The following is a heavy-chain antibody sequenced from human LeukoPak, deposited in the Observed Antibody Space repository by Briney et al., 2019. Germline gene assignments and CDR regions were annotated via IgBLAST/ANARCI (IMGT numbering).Heavy chain of an antibody. CDR2: IIPIFRTA. J-gene: IGHJ5*02. CDR3: ARVVESELLWFGELFKAPHNWFDP. D-gene: IGHD3-10*01. CDR1: GGTFSSYA. Sequence: SVKVSCKASGGTFSSYAISWVRQAPGQGLEWMGGIIPIFRTANYAQKFQGRVTITADESTSTAYMELSSLRSEDTAVYYCARVVESELLWFGELFKAPHNWFDPWGQGTLVTVSS. V-gene: IGHV1-69*13.